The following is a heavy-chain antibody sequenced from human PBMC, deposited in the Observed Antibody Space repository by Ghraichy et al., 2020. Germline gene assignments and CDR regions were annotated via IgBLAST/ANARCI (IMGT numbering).Heavy chain of an antibody. CDR3: ARVSRRYNWNDKAFDI. V-gene: IGHV4-34*01. D-gene: IGHD1-1*01. J-gene: IGHJ3*02. Sequence: SQTLSLTCAVYGGSFSGYYWSWIRQPPGKGLEWIGEINHSGSTNYNPSLKSRVTISVDTSKNQFSLKLSSVTASDTAVYYCARVSRRYNWNDKAFDIWGQGTMVTVSS. CDR2: INHSGST. CDR1: GGSFSGYY.